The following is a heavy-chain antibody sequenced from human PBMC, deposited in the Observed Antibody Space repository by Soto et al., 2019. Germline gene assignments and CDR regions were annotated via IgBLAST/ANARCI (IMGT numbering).Heavy chain of an antibody. J-gene: IGHJ4*02. D-gene: IGHD3-3*01. CDR2: IYYSGST. CDR1: GGSISSSRYY. Sequence: QLQLQESGPGLVKPSETLSLTCTVSGGSISSSRYYWGWIRQPPGKGLEWIGSIYYSGSTYYNPSLKSRVTISVDTSKNQFSLKLSSVTAADTAVYYCARLWSGWSVTIDYWGQGTLVTVSS. CDR3: ARLWSGWSVTIDY. V-gene: IGHV4-39*01.